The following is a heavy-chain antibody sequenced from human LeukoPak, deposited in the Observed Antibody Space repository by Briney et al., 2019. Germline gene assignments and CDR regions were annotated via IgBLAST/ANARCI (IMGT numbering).Heavy chain of an antibody. D-gene: IGHD3-10*01. CDR2: IKQDGSEK. V-gene: IGHV3-7*01. CDR3: VIYGPDV. J-gene: IGHJ6*02. Sequence: GGSLGLSCTGSGFTFSDYWMSWVRQTPAQGLEWVANIKQDGSEKYYVDSVKGRFTVSRDNARNSLDLQMDSLRAEDTAVYYCVIYGPDVWGQGTTVTVSS. CDR1: GFTFSDYW.